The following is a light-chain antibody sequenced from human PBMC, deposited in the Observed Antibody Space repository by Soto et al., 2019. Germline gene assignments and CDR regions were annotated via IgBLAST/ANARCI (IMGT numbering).Light chain of an antibody. V-gene: IGKV3-15*01. CDR2: GIT. CDR3: QQHSKWPIT. CDR1: QSVDSN. J-gene: IGKJ5*01. Sequence: EIVMTQSPGTLSLSPGETATLSCRASQSVDSNYLASYQQKTGQAPRLLVYGITTMATDIPARFSGSGSGTECTLTIRSLQSKDVGIYYDQQHSKWPITFGQGTRLEIK.